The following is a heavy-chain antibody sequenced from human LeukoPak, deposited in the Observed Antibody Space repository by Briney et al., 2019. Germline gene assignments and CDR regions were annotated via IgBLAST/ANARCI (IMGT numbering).Heavy chain of an antibody. D-gene: IGHD1-1*01. CDR2: INHSGST. V-gene: IGHV4-34*01. CDR3: ARDILAWNDVSDI. J-gene: IGHJ3*02. CDR1: GGSFSGYY. Sequence: SETLSLTCAVYGGSFSGYYRSWIRQPPGKGLEWIGEINHSGSTNYNPSLKSRVTISVDTSKNQFSLKLSSVTAADTAVYYCARDILAWNDVSDIWGQGTMVTVSS.